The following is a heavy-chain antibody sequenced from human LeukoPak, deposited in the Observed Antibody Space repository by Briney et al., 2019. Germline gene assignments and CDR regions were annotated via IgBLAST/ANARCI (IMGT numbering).Heavy chain of an antibody. D-gene: IGHD3-9*01. J-gene: IGHJ6*04. CDR3: ARESEGVDYDILTGPPGMDV. V-gene: IGHV1-3*01. CDR1: GYTFTSYA. CDR2: INAGNGNT. Sequence: AASVNVSCKASGYTFTSYAMHWVRQAPGQRLEWMGWINAGNGNTKYSQKFQGRVTITRDTSASTAYMELSSLRSEDTAVYYCARESEGVDYDILTGPPGMDVWGKGTTVTVSS.